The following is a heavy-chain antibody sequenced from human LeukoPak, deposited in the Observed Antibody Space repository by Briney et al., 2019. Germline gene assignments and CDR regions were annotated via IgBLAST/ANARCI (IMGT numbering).Heavy chain of an antibody. CDR1: GGPFSGYY. CDR2: INKSGGT. J-gene: IGHJ4*02. CDR3: ARGRSSLGPYGFGY. Sequence: SETLSLTCAVYGGPFSGYYWSWIRQPPGKGLEWIGEINKSGGTNYNPTLNSRVDISVDTSKNQFSLKLSSVTAADTAVYYCARGRSSLGPYGFGYWGQGTLVTVSS. D-gene: IGHD4-17*01. V-gene: IGHV4-34*01.